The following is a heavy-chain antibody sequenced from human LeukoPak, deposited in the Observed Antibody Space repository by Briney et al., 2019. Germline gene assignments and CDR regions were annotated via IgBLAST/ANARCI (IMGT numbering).Heavy chain of an antibody. Sequence: GASVKVSCKASGFTFTSYGISWVRQAPGQGLEWMGWISVYNGNTNYAQKFQGRVTMTRDTSISTAYMELSRLRSDDTAVYYCARVVVGEYYFDYWGQGTLVTVSS. CDR1: GFTFTSYG. CDR3: ARVVVGEYYFDY. CDR2: ISVYNGNT. V-gene: IGHV1-18*01. J-gene: IGHJ4*02. D-gene: IGHD2-21*01.